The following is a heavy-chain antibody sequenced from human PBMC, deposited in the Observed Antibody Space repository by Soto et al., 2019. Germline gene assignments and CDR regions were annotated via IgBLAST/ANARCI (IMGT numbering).Heavy chain of an antibody. J-gene: IGHJ5*02. V-gene: IGHV1-18*01. CDR2: ISAYNGNT. CDR3: ARDHSTSWLSWFDP. CDR1: GYTFTSYG. D-gene: IGHD5-12*01. Sequence: ASVQVSCKASGYTFTSYGISLVRQAPGQGLEWMGWISAYNGNTNYAQKLQGRVTMTTDTSTSTAYMELRSLRSDDTAVYYCARDHSTSWLSWFDPWGQGTLVTVSS.